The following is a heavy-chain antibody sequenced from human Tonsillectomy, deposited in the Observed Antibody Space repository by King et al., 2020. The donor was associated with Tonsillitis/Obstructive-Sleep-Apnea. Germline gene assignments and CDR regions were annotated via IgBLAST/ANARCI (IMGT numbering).Heavy chain of an antibody. CDR3: ARAPPGRLGFDY. V-gene: IGHV4-34*01. J-gene: IGHJ4*02. CDR2: INHSGST. Sequence: QLQQWGAGLLKPSETLSLTCAVYGGSFSGYYYTWIRQPPGKGLEWMGEINHSGSTNYNPSLKSRVTISLDTSKNQFSLKLNSVTAADAVMYFCARAPPGRLGFDYWGQGTLVTVSS. D-gene: IGHD3-9*01. CDR1: GGSFSGYY.